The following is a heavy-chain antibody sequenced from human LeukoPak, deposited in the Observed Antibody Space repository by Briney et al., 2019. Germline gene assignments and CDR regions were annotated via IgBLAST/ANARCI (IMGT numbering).Heavy chain of an antibody. Sequence: ASVKVSCKASGYTFNDFYVHWVRQAPGQGLEWMGWINPEIDDTIYAQNVRGRVTMTRDTSITTAYLELSSLKTDDTAVNYCARSLPYDNRNPHIDHWGQGTLVTVSS. V-gene: IGHV1-2*02. J-gene: IGHJ4*02. CDR2: INPEIDDT. CDR3: ARSLPYDNRNPHIDH. CDR1: GYTFNDFY. D-gene: IGHD3-22*01.